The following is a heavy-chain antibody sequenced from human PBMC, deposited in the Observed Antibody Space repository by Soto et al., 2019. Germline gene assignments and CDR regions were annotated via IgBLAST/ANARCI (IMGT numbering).Heavy chain of an antibody. D-gene: IGHD3-9*01. CDR3: ARLGIYDILPPRLGAFDI. CDR2: IHSGDSNA. Sequence: GEALKSSCKGSGDSVSSSSSGWVRQMPGKGLKWIGNIHSGDSNARYSPSFQGQVTISADKSISTAYLQWSSLKASDTAMYYCARLGIYDILPPRLGAFDIWGKGTMVIVSS. CDR1: GDSVSSSS. J-gene: IGHJ3*02. V-gene: IGHV5-51*01.